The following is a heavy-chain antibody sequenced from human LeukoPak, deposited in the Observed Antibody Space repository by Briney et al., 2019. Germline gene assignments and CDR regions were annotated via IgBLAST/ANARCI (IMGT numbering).Heavy chain of an antibody. CDR3: ARPDNVVWSHGFDM. J-gene: IGHJ3*02. CDR1: GFTFSSYA. Sequence: GRSLRLSCEASGFTFSSYAFHWVRQAPGKGLEWVAFLSSDGNSKYYADSVKGRFTISRDNSKNTLYLQMNSLRVEDTALYYCARPDNVVWSHGFDMWGQGTLVTVSS. CDR2: LSSDGNSK. V-gene: IGHV3-30-3*01. D-gene: IGHD3-16*01.